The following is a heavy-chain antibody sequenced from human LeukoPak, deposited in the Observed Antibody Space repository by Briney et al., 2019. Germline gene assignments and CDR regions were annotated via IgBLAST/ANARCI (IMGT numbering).Heavy chain of an antibody. V-gene: IGHV1-69*05. J-gene: IGHJ4*02. D-gene: IGHD2-2*02. CDR2: IIPIFGTA. CDR1: GGTFSSYA. Sequence: SVKVSCKASGGTFSSYAIIWVRQAPGQGLEWMGGIIPIFGTANYAQKFQGRVTITTDESTSTAYMELSSLRSEDTAVYYCARGADYCSSTSCYTTDYFDYWGQGTLVTVSS. CDR3: ARGADYCSSTSCYTTDYFDY.